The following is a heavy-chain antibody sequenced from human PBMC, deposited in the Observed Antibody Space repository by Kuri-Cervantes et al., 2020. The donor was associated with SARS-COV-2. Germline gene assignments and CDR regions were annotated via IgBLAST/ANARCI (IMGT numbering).Heavy chain of an antibody. CDR1: GFTFSSYA. V-gene: IGHV3-30-3*01. J-gene: IGHJ4*02. CDR3: ANSLIWLETGFDY. Sequence: GGSLRLSCAASGFTFSSYAMHWVRQAPGKGLEWVAVISYDGSNKYYADSVKGRFTISRDNSKNTLYLQMNSLRAEDTAVYYCANSLIWLETGFDYWGQGTLVTVSS. CDR2: ISYDGSNK. D-gene: IGHD6-19*01.